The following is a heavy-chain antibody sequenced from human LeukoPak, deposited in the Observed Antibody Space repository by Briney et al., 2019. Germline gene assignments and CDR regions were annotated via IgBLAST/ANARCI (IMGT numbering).Heavy chain of an antibody. CDR2: IYSGGNT. CDR3: ASGTLGTFDY. J-gene: IGHJ4*02. CDR1: GLTVSSNH. V-gene: IGHV3-66*01. D-gene: IGHD3-16*01. Sequence: GGSLRLSCAAYGLTVSSNHMSCVRQAPGKGLGWVSVIYSGGNTYYADSVKGRFTISRDNSKDAVYLQMNSLRAEDTAVFYCASGTLGTFDYGGQGTLVTVSS.